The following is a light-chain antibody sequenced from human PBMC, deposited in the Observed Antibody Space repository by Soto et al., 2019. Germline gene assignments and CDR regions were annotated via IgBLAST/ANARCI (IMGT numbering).Light chain of an antibody. V-gene: IGKV3-15*01. Sequence: EIVLTQSPATLSVSPGERATLSCRASQSVYSNLAWYQQRPGQSPRLLIYAASTRATGIPARFSGSGSGTEFSLTISSLQSEDFAVYYCQQYNNWPLFTFDPGTKVDIK. CDR2: AAS. J-gene: IGKJ3*01. CDR1: QSVYSN. CDR3: QQYNNWPLFT.